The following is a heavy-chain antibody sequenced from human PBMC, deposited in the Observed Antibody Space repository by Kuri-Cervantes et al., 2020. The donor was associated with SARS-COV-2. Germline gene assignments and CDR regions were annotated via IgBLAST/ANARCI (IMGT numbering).Heavy chain of an antibody. CDR2: ISGSGSYI. CDR1: GFTFSSYA. Sequence: GGSLRLSCAASGFTFSSYAMSWVRQAPGKALEWVSSISGSGSYIYYADSVKGRFTISKESGENSLYLHMNSLRGDDTAVYYCARAPPGRSEYYIMDIDFGGQGTQVTVSS. J-gene: IGHJ4*02. CDR3: ARAPPGRSEYYIMDIDF. D-gene: IGHD3-3*01. V-gene: IGHV3-21*01.